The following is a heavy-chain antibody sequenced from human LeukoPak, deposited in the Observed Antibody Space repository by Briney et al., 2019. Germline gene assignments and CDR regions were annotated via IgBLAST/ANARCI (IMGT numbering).Heavy chain of an antibody. CDR3: ASYCDPYYFDY. CDR1: GDSINSSNW. D-gene: IGHD4-17*01. V-gene: IGHV4-30-4*01. CDR2: IYYSGST. Sequence: SETLSLTCAVSGDSINSSNWWSWVRQPPGKGLEWIGYIYYSGSTYYNPSLKSRVTISVDTSKNQFSLKLSSVTAADTAVYYCASYCDPYYFDYWGQGTLVTVSS. J-gene: IGHJ4*02.